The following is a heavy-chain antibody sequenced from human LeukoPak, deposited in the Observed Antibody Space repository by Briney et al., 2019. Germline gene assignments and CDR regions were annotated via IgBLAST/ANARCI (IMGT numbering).Heavy chain of an antibody. CDR2: ISYDGSNK. J-gene: IGHJ6*04. D-gene: IGHD6-19*01. Sequence: GGSLRLSCAASGFTFSSYGMHWVRQAPGKGLEWVAVISYDGSNKYYANSVKGRFTISRDNSKNTLYLQMNSLRAEDTAVYYCAKDLRGSGRYFGMDVWGKGTTVTVSS. CDR3: AKDLRGSGRYFGMDV. V-gene: IGHV3-30*18. CDR1: GFTFSSYG.